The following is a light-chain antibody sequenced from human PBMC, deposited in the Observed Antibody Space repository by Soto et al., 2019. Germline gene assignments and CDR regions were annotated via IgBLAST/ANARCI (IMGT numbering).Light chain of an antibody. Sequence: QPVLTQSPSASASLGASVKLTCTLSSRXSSYAIAWHQQQPEKGPRYLMKLNSDGRHTKGDGIPDRFSGSSSGTERYLTISSLXXXDEADYYCQTWGTGILVFGGGTQLTVL. V-gene: IGLV4-69*01. CDR2: LNSDGRH. J-gene: IGLJ2*01. CDR1: SRXSSYA. CDR3: QTWGTGILV.